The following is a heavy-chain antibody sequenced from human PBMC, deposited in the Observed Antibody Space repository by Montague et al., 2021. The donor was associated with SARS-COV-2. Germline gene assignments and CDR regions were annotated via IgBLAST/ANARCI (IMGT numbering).Heavy chain of an antibody. Sequence: SETLSLTCAVYGGSFSGYYWSWIRQPPGKGLEWIGEINHSGSTNYNPSLKSRVTISVDTSKNQFSLKLSSVTAADTAVYYCTREGYQVLWSDYYYYGMDVWGQATTVTVSS. CDR3: TREGYQVLWSDYYYYGMDV. V-gene: IGHV4-34*01. CDR1: GGSFSGYY. D-gene: IGHD2-2*01. J-gene: IGHJ6*02. CDR2: INHSGST.